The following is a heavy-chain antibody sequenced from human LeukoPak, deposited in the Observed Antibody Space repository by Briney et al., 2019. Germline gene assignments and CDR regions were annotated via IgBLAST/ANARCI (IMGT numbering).Heavy chain of an antibody. V-gene: IGHV3-21*01. CDR3: ARAYDFWSGYWTRIGGHYYYYMDV. Sequence: PGGSLRLSCAASGFTFSSYSMNWVRQAPGKGLEWVSSISSSSSYIYYADSAKGRFTISRDNAKNSLYLQMNSLRAEDTAVYYCARAYDFWSGYWTRIGGHYYYYMDVWGKGTTVTVSS. D-gene: IGHD3-3*01. CDR2: ISSSSSYI. J-gene: IGHJ6*03. CDR1: GFTFSSYS.